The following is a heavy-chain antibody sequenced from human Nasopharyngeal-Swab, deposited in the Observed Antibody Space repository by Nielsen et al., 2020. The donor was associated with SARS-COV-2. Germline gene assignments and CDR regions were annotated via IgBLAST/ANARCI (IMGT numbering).Heavy chain of an antibody. D-gene: IGHD6-13*01. J-gene: IGHJ3*02. V-gene: IGHV5-51*01. CDR1: GYNFATYW. Sequence: KVSCKASGYNFATYWIGWVRQMPGEGVRWMGLIYPGDSDNRYSPSLQGQVTISADRSITTAYLQWSSLKASDTAMYYCARLPMRAASGRGAFDIWGQGTMVTVSS. CDR3: ARLPMRAASGRGAFDI. CDR2: IYPGDSDN.